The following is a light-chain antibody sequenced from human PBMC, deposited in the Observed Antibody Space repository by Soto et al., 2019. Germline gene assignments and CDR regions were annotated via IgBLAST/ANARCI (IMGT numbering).Light chain of an antibody. CDR3: QAYDYSLTAFV. Sequence: VVTQPPSVSGAPGQRVTISCTGNNSNLGAGYDVHWYQQLPGAAPKLVIFGNRNRPSGVPERFSGSKSGTSASLAITGLQAEDEADYYCQAYDYSLTAFVFGGGTKVTVL. V-gene: IGLV1-40*01. CDR1: NSNLGAGYD. J-gene: IGLJ3*02. CDR2: GNR.